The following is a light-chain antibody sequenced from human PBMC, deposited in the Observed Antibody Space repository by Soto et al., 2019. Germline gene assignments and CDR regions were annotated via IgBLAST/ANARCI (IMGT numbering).Light chain of an antibody. CDR3: QHYGSSPQT. CDR1: QTVISNY. J-gene: IGKJ1*01. V-gene: IGKV3-20*01. CDR2: GAF. Sequence: EIVLTQSPGTLSLSPGETATLSCRASQTVISNYLAWYQQKPGQAPRLLIYGAFSRATGIPDRFSGSGSGTDFTLTISRLEPEDFAVYYCQHYGSSPQTFGQGTKVDIK.